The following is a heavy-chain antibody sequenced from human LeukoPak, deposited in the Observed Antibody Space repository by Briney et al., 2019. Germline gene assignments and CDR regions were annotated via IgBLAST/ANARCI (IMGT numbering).Heavy chain of an antibody. V-gene: IGHV3-30*02. Sequence: PGGSLRLSCAASGFTFSSYCMHWVRQAPGKGLEWVAVISYDGSNKYYADSVKGRFTISRDNPKNTLYLQMNSLRAEDTAVYYCAKNRDRGVPTYYYDSSGSSHFDLWGRGTLVTVSS. D-gene: IGHD3-22*01. CDR1: GFTFSSYC. CDR3: AKNRDRGVPTYYYDSSGSSHFDL. J-gene: IGHJ2*01. CDR2: ISYDGSNK.